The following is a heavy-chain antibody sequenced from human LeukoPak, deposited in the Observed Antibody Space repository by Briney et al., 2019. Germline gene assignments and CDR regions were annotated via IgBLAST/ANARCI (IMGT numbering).Heavy chain of an antibody. J-gene: IGHJ4*02. D-gene: IGHD6-19*01. Sequence: WASVKVSCKASGYTFNDYGFSWVRQAPGQGLEWMGWISAYNAKTNYAQRLQGRVTMTTDTSTTTAYMELRSLRSDDTAVYYCARDEGGSGWRFDCWGQGTLVTVSS. CDR1: GYTFNDYG. V-gene: IGHV1-18*01. CDR3: ARDEGGSGWRFDC. CDR2: ISAYNAKT.